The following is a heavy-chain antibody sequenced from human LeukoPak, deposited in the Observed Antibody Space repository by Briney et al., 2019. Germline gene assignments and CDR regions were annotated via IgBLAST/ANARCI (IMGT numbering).Heavy chain of an antibody. CDR1: GFTFSSYS. J-gene: IGHJ4*02. CDR3: ARPHSSSWYYFDY. CDR2: ISSSSSYI. Sequence: GGSLRLSCAASGFTFSSYSMNWVRQAPGKGLEWVSSISSSSSYIYYADSVKGRFTISRDNAKNSLYLQMNSLRAEDTAVYYCARPHSSSWYYFDYWGQGTLVTVSS. D-gene: IGHD6-13*01. V-gene: IGHV3-21*01.